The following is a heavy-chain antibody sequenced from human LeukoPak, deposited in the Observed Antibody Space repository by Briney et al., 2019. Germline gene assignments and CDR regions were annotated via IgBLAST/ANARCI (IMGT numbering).Heavy chain of an antibody. CDR1: GFTFSSYEMN. CDR3: AHARTTRVRGYYFDY. D-gene: IGHD2-2*01. CDR2: IYWDDDK. Sequence: LRLSCAASGFTFSSYEMNWVRQAPGKGLEWVALIYWDDDKRYSPSLKSRLTITKDTSKNQVVLTMTNMDPVDTVTYFCAHARTTRVRGYYFDYWGQGTLVTVSS. V-gene: IGHV2-5*08. J-gene: IGHJ4*02.